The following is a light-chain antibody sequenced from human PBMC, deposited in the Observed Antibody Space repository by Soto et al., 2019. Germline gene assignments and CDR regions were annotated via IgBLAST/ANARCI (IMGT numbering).Light chain of an antibody. CDR2: DVT. Sequence: QSVLTQPRSVSGSPGQSVTISCTGTSSDVGRYDYVSWYQQHPGKAPKLIIYDVTEPPAGVPDRFSGSKSGNTASLTISGLQAEDEADYSCCSFAGSFSYVFGGGTKLTVL. V-gene: IGLV2-11*01. J-gene: IGLJ1*01. CDR3: CSFAGSFSYV. CDR1: SSDVGRYDY.